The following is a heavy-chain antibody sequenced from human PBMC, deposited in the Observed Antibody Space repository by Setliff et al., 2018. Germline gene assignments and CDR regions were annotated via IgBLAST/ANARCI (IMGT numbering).Heavy chain of an antibody. CDR2: INPNSGGT. CDR1: GYTFTGYY. CDR3: ARGAGGIWQWGYYFDY. Sequence: ASVKVSCKASGYTFTGYYMHWVRQAPGQGLEWMGWINPNSGGTNYAQKFQGWVTMTRDTSISTAYMELSRLRSDDTAVYYCARGAGGIWQWGYYFDYWGQGTLVTVSS. V-gene: IGHV1-2*04. D-gene: IGHD6-19*01. J-gene: IGHJ4*02.